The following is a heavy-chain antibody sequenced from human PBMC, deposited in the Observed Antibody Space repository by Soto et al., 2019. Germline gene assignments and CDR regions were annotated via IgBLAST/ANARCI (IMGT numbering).Heavy chain of an antibody. D-gene: IGHD5-18*01. CDR1: GVTFSSYA. V-gene: IGHV1-69*01. J-gene: IGHJ4*02. CDR2: IIPIFGTA. Sequence: QVQLVQSGAEVKKPGSSVKVSCKASGVTFSSYAISWVRQAPGQGLEWMGGIIPIFGTANYAQKFQGRVTITADESTSTAYMELSSLRSEDTAVYYCARVAPPHTAMEVGDLFDCWGPGTLVTVSS. CDR3: ARVAPPHTAMEVGDLFDC.